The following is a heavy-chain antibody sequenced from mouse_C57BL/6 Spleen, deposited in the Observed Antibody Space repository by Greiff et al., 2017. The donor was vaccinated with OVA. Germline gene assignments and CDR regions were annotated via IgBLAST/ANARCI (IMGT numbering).Heavy chain of an antibody. J-gene: IGHJ1*03. Sequence: EVQRVESGGGLVKPGGPLKLSCAASGFTFSDYGMHWVRQAPEKGLEWVAYISSGSSTIYYADTVKGRFTISRDNAKNTLFLQMTSLRSEDTAMYYCARYYGSSYWYFDVWGTGTTVTVSS. CDR3: ARYYGSSYWYFDV. CDR1: GFTFSDYG. CDR2: ISSGSSTI. D-gene: IGHD1-1*01. V-gene: IGHV5-17*01.